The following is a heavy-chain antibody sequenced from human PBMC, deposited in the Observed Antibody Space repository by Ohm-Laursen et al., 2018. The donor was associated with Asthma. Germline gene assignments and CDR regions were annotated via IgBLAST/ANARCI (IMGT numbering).Heavy chain of an antibody. CDR3: ARSDYSNYEDYYYGMDV. Sequence: SVKVSCKVSGGTFSSYAISWVRQAPGQGLEWMGGIIPIFGTANYAQKFQGRVTITADESTSTAYMELSSLRSEDTAVYYCARSDYSNYEDYYYGMDVWGQGTTVTVSS. J-gene: IGHJ6*02. D-gene: IGHD4-11*01. CDR2: IIPIFGTA. CDR1: GGTFSSYA. V-gene: IGHV1-69*13.